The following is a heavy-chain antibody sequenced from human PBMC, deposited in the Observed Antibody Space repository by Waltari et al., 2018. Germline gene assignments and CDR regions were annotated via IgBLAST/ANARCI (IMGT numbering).Heavy chain of an antibody. D-gene: IGHD5-18*01. J-gene: IGHJ4*02. Sequence: QVTLKESGPVLVKPTETLTLTCTVSGFSLSNARMGVSWIRQPPGKALEWLAHIFSNDEKSYSTSLKSRLNISKDTSKSQVVLTMTNMDPVDTATYYCARTLKYSYGYRGGHYDYWGQGTLVTVSS. CDR3: ARTLKYSYGYRGGHYDY. CDR1: GFSLSNARMG. V-gene: IGHV2-26*01. CDR2: IFSNDEK.